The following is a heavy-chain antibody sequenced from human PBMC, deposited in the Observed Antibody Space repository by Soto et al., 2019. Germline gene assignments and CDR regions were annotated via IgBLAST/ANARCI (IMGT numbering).Heavy chain of an antibody. Sequence: ASVKVSGKASGYTFTGYYMHWVRQAPGQGLERMGWINPNSGGTNYAQKFQGWVTMTRDTSISTAYMELSRLRSDDTAVYYCARDLGYCTNGVCLTYYYYYGMDVWGQGTTVTVSS. J-gene: IGHJ6*02. V-gene: IGHV1-2*04. D-gene: IGHD2-8*01. CDR2: INPNSGGT. CDR1: GYTFTGYY. CDR3: ARDLGYCTNGVCLTYYYYYGMDV.